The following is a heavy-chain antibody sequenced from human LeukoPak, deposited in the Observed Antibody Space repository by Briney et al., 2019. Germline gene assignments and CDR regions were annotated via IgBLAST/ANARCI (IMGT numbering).Heavy chain of an antibody. CDR3: ARSYYDSSGHYYSHLDYYYGMDV. Sequence: SVKVSCKASGGTFSSYAISWVRQAPGQGLEWMGRIIPIFGIANYAQKFQGRVTITADKSTSTAYMELSSLRSEDTAVYYCARSYYDSSGHYYSHLDYYYGMDVWGQGTTVTVSS. J-gene: IGHJ6*02. CDR2: IIPIFGIA. V-gene: IGHV1-69*10. D-gene: IGHD3-22*01. CDR1: GGTFSSYA.